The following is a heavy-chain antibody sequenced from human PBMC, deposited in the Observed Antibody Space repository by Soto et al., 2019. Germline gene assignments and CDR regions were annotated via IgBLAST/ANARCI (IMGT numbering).Heavy chain of an antibody. CDR2: ISWNSGSI. J-gene: IGHJ4*02. CDR1: GFTFDDYA. CDR3: AKDKAITIFGEINYFDY. V-gene: IGHV3-9*01. Sequence: SGGSLRLSCAASGFTFDDYAMHWVRQAPGKGLEWVSGISWNSGSIGYADSVKGRFTISRDNAKNSLYLQMNSLRAEDTALYYCAKDKAITIFGEINYFDYWGRGTLVTVSS. D-gene: IGHD3-3*01.